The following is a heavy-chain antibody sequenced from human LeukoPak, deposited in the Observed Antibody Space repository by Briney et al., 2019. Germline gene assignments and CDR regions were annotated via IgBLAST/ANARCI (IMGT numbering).Heavy chain of an antibody. CDR3: ARGHKGLEV. J-gene: IGHJ6*02. CDR2: IHYSGTI. V-gene: IGHV4-59*01. CDR1: GASISAYY. Sequence: SETLSLTCSVSGASISAYYWSWIRQPPGEGLEWIGYIHYSGTINYNPSLMSRVTISVDSSKNQFSLRLSSVTAADTAVYFCARGHKGLEVWGQGATVTVSS.